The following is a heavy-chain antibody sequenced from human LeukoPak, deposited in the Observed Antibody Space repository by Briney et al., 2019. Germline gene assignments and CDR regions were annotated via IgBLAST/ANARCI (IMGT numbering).Heavy chain of an antibody. D-gene: IGHD3-10*01. CDR3: TRSPEGRPIDY. J-gene: IGHJ4*02. CDR1: GFTFSSYG. CDR2: TRYDGTNE. V-gene: IGHV3-30*02. Sequence: PGGSLRLSCAASGFTFSSYGMHWVRQAPGKGLEWVAFTRYDGTNEYYADSVKGRSTISRDNSKNTLYLQMNSLTAEDTALYYCTRSPEGRPIDYWSQGTLVTVSS.